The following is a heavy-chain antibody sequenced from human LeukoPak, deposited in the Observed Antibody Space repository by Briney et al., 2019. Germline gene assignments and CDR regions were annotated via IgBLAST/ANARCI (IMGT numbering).Heavy chain of an antibody. CDR2: INGNGDDS. Sequence: GGSLRLSCAASGFTFEEYVMHWVRQAPGQGLEWVSLINGNGDDSYYADSVNGRFIVSRDNGEKSLFLHLNSLRTDDTAFYYCAKGLSSSSWYVADSWGQGTLVTVSS. D-gene: IGHD6-13*01. CDR1: GFTFEEYV. CDR3: AKGLSSSSWYVADS. J-gene: IGHJ4*02. V-gene: IGHV3-43*02.